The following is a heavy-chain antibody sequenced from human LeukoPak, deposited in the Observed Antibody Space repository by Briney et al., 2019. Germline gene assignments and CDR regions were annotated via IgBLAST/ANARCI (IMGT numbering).Heavy chain of an antibody. Sequence: SLXLSCAASXFXXSSXGMHWVXQXPGKGXEWXAVXWYDGSNKYYADSVKGRFTISRDNSKNTLYLQMNSLRAEDTAVYYCARDERITMIVVVPGELDYWGQGTLVTVSS. CDR2: XWYDGSNK. CDR3: ARDERITMIVVVPGELDY. CDR1: XFXXSSXG. D-gene: IGHD3-22*01. J-gene: IGHJ4*02. V-gene: IGHV3-33*08.